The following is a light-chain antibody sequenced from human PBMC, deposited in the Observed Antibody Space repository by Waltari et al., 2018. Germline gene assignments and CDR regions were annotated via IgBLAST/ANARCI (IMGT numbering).Light chain of an antibody. Sequence: EIVLTQSPGTLSLSPGERAPLSCRASQNVGRYLAWYQQKPGQAPSLLIHETSHRAAGIPARFSGSGSGTDFTLIISSLEPEDFAVYYCQQRANWPLTFGGGTKVEIK. V-gene: IGKV3-11*01. J-gene: IGKJ4*01. CDR1: QNVGRY. CDR3: QQRANWPLT. CDR2: ETS.